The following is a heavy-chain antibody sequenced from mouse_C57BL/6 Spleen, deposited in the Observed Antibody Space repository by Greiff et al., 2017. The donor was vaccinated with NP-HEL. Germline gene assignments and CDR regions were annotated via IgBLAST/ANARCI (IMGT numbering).Heavy chain of an antibody. CDR1: GYAFTNYL. V-gene: IGHV1-54*01. D-gene: IGHD2-5*01. CDR2: INPGSGGT. CDR3: ARGDSNYDYAMDY. J-gene: IGHJ4*01. Sequence: VQLQQSGAELVRPGTSVKVSCKASGYAFTNYLLEWVKQRPGQGLEWIGVINPGSGGTNYNEKFKGKATLTADKSSSTAYMQLSSLTSEDSAVYFCARGDSNYDYAMDYWGQGTSVTVSS.